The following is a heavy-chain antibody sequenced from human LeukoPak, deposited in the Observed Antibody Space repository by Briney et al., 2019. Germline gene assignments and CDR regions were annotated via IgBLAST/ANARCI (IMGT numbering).Heavy chain of an antibody. CDR2: INHSGST. Sequence: PSETLSLTCSVSGDYINNPTYYWGWIRQPPGKGLEWTGEINHSGSTNYNPSLKSRVTISVDTSKNQFSLKLSSVTAADTAVYYCARGPMIVVPHSIPDNVAFDIWGQGTMVTVSS. J-gene: IGHJ3*02. V-gene: IGHV4-39*07. CDR3: ARGPMIVVPHSIPDNVAFDI. D-gene: IGHD3-22*01. CDR1: GDYINNPTYY.